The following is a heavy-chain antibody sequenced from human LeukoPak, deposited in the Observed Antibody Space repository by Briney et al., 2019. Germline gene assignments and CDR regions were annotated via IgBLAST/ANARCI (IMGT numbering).Heavy chain of an antibody. CDR2: INHSGST. V-gene: IGHV4-34*01. CDR3: ARLLKTTVTKPTGNRNSVRYYYYYYMDV. J-gene: IGHJ6*03. D-gene: IGHD4-17*01. CDR1: GGSFSGYY. Sequence: SETLSLTCAVYGGSFSGYYWSWIRQPPGKGLEWIGEINHSGSTNYNPSLKSRVTISVDTSKNQFSLKLSSVTAAHTAVYYCARLLKTTVTKPTGNRNSVRYYYYYYMDVWGKGTTVTISS.